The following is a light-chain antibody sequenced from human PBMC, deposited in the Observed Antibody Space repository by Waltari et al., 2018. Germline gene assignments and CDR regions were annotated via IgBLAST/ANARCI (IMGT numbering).Light chain of an antibody. CDR2: SNN. CDR3: AAWDYKLNGVL. J-gene: IGLJ3*02. CDR1: SSNVGNNS. V-gene: IGLV1-44*01. Sequence: QSAMTQPPSASGTPGQTVTISCFGGSSNVGNNSVNWYQQLPGTAPKVLIYSNNQRRSGVPDRFSGSKSGTTASLAIRGLQSEDEADYYCAAWDYKLNGVLYGGGTKLTVL.